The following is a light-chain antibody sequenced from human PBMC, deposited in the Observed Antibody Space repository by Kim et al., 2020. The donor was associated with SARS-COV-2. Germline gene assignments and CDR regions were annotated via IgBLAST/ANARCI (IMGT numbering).Light chain of an antibody. V-gene: IGLV3-1*01. Sequence: SYELTQPPSVSVSPGQTASITCSGHKLGDRYVSWYQQRPGQSPVVVIYEDSKRPSGIPERFSGSNSGNTATLTISGTPAMDEADYYCQAWDSSTGVFGGG. CDR1: KLGDRY. J-gene: IGLJ2*01. CDR3: QAWDSSTGV. CDR2: EDS.